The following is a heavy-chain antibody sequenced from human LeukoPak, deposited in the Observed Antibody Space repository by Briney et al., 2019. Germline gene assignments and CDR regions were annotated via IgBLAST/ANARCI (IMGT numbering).Heavy chain of an antibody. CDR1: GGTFTSYA. D-gene: IGHD3-22*01. Sequence: SVKVSCKASGGTFTSYAISWVRQAPGQGLEWMGRIIPILGIANYAQKFQGRVTITADKSTSTAYMEMSSLRYEDTAVYCCARETAPRYYYDSRGYSNPVYYWGQGALVTVSS. CDR3: ARETAPRYYYDSRGYSNPVYY. V-gene: IGHV1-69*04. J-gene: IGHJ4*02. CDR2: IIPILGIA.